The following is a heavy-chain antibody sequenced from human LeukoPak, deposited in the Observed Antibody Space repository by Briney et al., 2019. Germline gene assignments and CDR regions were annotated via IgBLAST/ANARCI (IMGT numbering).Heavy chain of an antibody. CDR1: GYTFTSYD. Sequence: ASVKVSCKASGYTFTSYDINWVRQATGQGLEWMGWMNPNSGNTGYAQKFQGRVTITRNTSISTAYMELSSLRSEDTAVYYCARSSRIAVAVPFDYWGQGTLVTVSS. CDR2: MNPNSGNT. CDR3: ARSSRIAVAVPFDY. J-gene: IGHJ4*02. D-gene: IGHD6-19*01. V-gene: IGHV1-8*03.